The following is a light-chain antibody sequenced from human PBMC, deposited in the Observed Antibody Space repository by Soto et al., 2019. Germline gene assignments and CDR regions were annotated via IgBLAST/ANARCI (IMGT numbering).Light chain of an antibody. CDR2: GAS. V-gene: IGKV3-20*01. CDR1: ESVSASY. Sequence: EIVLTQSPGTLSLSPGERATLSCRASESVSASYLAWYHQKPGQAPSLLIYGASSRATGIPGRFSGSGSGTDFTLTIRRLEPEDFGVYYCQQYGRSPTFGQGTRLEIK. CDR3: QQYGRSPT. J-gene: IGKJ5*01.